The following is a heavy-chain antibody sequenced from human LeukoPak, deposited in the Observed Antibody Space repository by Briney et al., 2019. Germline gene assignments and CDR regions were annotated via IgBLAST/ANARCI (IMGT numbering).Heavy chain of an antibody. Sequence: SETLSLTCTVSGGSISSYYWSWIRQPPGKGLEWIGYIYYSGSTNYNPSLKSRVTISVDTSKNQFSLKLSSVTAADTAVYYCAREVGRFDPWGQGTLVTVSS. CDR2: IYYSGST. D-gene: IGHD2-15*01. V-gene: IGHV4-59*01. J-gene: IGHJ5*02. CDR1: GGSISSYY. CDR3: AREVGRFDP.